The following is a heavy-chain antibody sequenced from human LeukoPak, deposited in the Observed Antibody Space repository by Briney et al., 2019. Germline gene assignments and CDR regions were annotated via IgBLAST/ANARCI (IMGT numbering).Heavy chain of an antibody. CDR2: IYYSGST. CDR3: ARHLYSYYYMDV. D-gene: IGHD1-26*01. J-gene: IGHJ6*03. Sequence: SETLSLTCTVSGGSISSSSYYWGWIRQPPGKGLEWIGSIYYSGSTYYNPSLKSRVTISVDTSTNQFSLMLSSFTSADTAVYYCARHLYSYYYMDVWGKGTTVTVSS. CDR1: GGSISSSSYY. V-gene: IGHV4-39*01.